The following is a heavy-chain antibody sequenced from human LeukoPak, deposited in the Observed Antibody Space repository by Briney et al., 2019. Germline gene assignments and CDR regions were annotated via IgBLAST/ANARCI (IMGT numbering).Heavy chain of an antibody. V-gene: IGHV4-61*02. CDR2: IYTSGST. CDR1: GGSISSGSYF. Sequence: PSETLSLTCTVSGGSISSGSYFWSWIRQPAGKGLEWIGRIYTSGSTNYNPSLKSRVTLSVDTSKNQFSLKLTSVTAADTAVYYCARVPDYDLLNGYAIGPNCYFDLWGRGTLVTVSS. J-gene: IGHJ2*01. D-gene: IGHD3-9*01. CDR3: ARVPDYDLLNGYAIGPNCYFDL.